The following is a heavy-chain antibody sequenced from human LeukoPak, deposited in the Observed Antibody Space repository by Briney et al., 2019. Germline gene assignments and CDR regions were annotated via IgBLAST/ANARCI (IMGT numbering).Heavy chain of an antibody. CDR2: INHSGST. J-gene: IGHJ4*02. CDR3: ARGGGYSGYDLAFY. CDR1: GGSFSGYY. V-gene: IGHV4-34*01. Sequence: SETLSLTCAVYGGSFSGYYWSWIRQPPGKGREWIGEINHSGSTNYNPSLKSRVTISVDTSKNQFSLKLSSVTAADTAVYYCARGGGYSGYDLAFYWGQGTLVTVSS. D-gene: IGHD5-12*01.